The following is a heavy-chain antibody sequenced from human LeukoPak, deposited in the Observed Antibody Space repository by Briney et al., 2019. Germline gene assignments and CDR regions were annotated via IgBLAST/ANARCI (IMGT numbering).Heavy chain of an antibody. D-gene: IGHD2-2*01. CDR2: IIPIFGTA. Sequence: ASVKVSCKASGGTFSSYAISWVRQAPGQGLEWMGGIIPIFGTANYAQKFQGRVTITADESTSTAYMELSSLRSEDTAVYYCARFCSSTSCYYYFDYWGQGTLVTVSS. V-gene: IGHV1-69*13. J-gene: IGHJ4*02. CDR3: ARFCSSTSCYYYFDY. CDR1: GGTFSSYA.